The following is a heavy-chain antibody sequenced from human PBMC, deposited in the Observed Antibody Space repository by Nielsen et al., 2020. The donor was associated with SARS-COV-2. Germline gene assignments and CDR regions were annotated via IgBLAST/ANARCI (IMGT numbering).Heavy chain of an antibody. J-gene: IGHJ4*02. V-gene: IGHV1-69*13. CDR1: GGTFGSDA. Sequence: SVKVSCKASGGTFGSDAFSWVRQAPGHGLEWVGGVIIVFDTANYAQKSQDRATITADESTNTVYMELSSLRSEDTAVYYCARHDYGGNSPIDSWGQGTLLTVSS. CDR3: ARHDYGGNSPIDS. D-gene: IGHD4-23*01. CDR2: VIIVFDTA.